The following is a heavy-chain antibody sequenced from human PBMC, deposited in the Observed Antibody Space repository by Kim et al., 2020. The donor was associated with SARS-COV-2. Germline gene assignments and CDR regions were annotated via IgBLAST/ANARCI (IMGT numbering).Heavy chain of an antibody. CDR3: ARCRSEESYFDY. Sequence: GGSLRLSCAASGFTFSYYGMHWVRQAPGKGLEWVAVIWYDGSKKYYADSVKGRFTISRDNYKNTLYLQMHSLRAEDTAVYYCARCRSEESYFDYWGQGTLVSVSS. D-gene: IGHD2-15*01. V-gene: IGHV3-33*01. J-gene: IGHJ4*02. CDR2: IWYDGSKK. CDR1: GFTFSYYG.